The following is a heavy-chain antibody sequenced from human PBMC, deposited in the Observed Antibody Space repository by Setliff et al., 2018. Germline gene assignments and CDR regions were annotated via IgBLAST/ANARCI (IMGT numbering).Heavy chain of an antibody. Sequence: GGSLRLSCAASGFTFSSHGMSWVRQAPAKGLEWVSTITSDGGTTWYGDSVKGRLTIYRDNSKNILYLQMNSLRAEDTAVYYCAPHSRSSDWRALDYWGQGTLVTVSS. V-gene: IGHV3-23*01. CDR1: GFTFSSHG. D-gene: IGHD2-2*01. CDR2: ITSDGGTT. J-gene: IGHJ4*02. CDR3: APHSRSSDWRALDY.